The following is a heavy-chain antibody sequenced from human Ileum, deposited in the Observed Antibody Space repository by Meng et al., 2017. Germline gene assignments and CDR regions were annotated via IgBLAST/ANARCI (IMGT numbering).Heavy chain of an antibody. CDR2: INHSGTT. CDR1: GVTFSGYY. V-gene: IGHV4-34*08. CDR3: AMWVSHLNIDT. Sequence: QVQLQQWRAGVVKPSETLSLTCAVYGVTFSGYYCSWIRQHPGKGLEWIGEINHSGTTKYNPSLQSRVTMSADTSKKQFSLKLTSLTAADTAVYYCAMWVSHLNIDTWGQGTLVTVSS. D-gene: IGHD1-26*01. J-gene: IGHJ5*01.